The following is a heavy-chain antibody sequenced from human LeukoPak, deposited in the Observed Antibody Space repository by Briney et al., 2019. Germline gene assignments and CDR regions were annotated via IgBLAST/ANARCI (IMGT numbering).Heavy chain of an antibody. D-gene: IGHD2-2*01. CDR2: ISGSGGST. Sequence: GGSLRLSCAASGFTFSSYAMSWVRQAPGKGLEWVSAISGSGGSTYYADSVKGRFTISRDNSKNTLYLQMNSLRADDTAVYYCAKPRGYCSSTSCYANYYYYYGMDVWGQGTTVTVSS. CDR3: AKPRGYCSSTSCYANYYYYYGMDV. V-gene: IGHV3-23*01. CDR1: GFTFSSYA. J-gene: IGHJ6*02.